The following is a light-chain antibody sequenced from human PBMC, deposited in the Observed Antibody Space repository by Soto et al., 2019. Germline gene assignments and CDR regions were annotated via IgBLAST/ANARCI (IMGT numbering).Light chain of an antibody. CDR1: SSDVGGYIY. J-gene: IGLJ3*02. CDR3: SSFTSSNTLV. CDR2: DVS. Sequence: QSVLTQPASVSGSPGQSITISCTGTSSDVGGYIYVSWHQHHPGTAPKRMIYDVSNRPSGVSNRFSGSKSGNTASLTISGVQAEDEADYYCSSFTSSNTLVFGGGTKLTVL. V-gene: IGLV2-14*03.